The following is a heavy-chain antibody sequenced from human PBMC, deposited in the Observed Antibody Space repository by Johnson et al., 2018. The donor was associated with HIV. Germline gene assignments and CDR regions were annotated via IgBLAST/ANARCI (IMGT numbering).Heavy chain of an antibody. J-gene: IGHJ3*02. CDR2: ISSSGSPI. CDR1: GFTFSDYY. D-gene: IGHD2-21*02. V-gene: IGHV3-11*01. Sequence: QMQLVESGGGLVKPGGSLRLSCAASGFTFSDYYMSWIRQAPGKGLEWVSYISSSGSPIYYADSVKGRFTISRDNAKNTLYLHMNSLRVEDTALYYWVRVGKYCDDDCHSGVDAFDIWGQGTMVTVSS. CDR3: VRVGKYCDDDCHSGVDAFDI.